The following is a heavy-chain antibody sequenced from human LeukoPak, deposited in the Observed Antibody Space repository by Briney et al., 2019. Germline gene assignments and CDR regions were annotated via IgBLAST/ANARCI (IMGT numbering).Heavy chain of an antibody. CDR2: ISAYNGNT. CDR1: GYTFTNYG. CDR3: ARDNRNYYDILTGYRY. V-gene: IGHV1-18*01. D-gene: IGHD3-9*01. J-gene: IGHJ4*02. Sequence: ASVKVSCKASGYTFTNYGISWVRQAPGQGLEWMGWISAYNGNTNYAQKLQGRVTMTTDTSTSTAYMELRSLRSDDTAVYYCARDNRNYYDILTGYRYWGQGTLVTVSS.